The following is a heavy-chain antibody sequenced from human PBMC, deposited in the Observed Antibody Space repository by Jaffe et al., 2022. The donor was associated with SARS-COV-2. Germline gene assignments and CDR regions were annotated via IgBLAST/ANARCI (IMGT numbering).Heavy chain of an antibody. V-gene: IGHV3-66*02. J-gene: IGHJ5*02. CDR1: GFTVSSNY. D-gene: IGHD1-20*01. CDR3: ARGGYNWNSPAENWFDP. Sequence: EVQLVESGGGLVQPGGSLRLSCAASGFTVSSNYMNWVRQAPGKGLEWVSLIYSGGSTYYADSVKGRFTISRDNSKNTLYLQMNSLRAEDTAVYYCARGGYNWNSPAENWFDPWGQGTLVTVSS. CDR2: IYSGGST.